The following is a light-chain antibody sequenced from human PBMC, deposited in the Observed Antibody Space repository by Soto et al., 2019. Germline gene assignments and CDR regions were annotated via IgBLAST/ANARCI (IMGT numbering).Light chain of an antibody. CDR1: QSVSSY. Sequence: EFVLTQSPATLSLSPGERATLSCRASQSVSSYLAWYQQKPGQAPRLLIYDASNRATGTPARFSGSGSGTDFTLTISSLEPEDFAVYYCQQRSNWLTFGGGTKVEIK. CDR2: DAS. J-gene: IGKJ4*01. V-gene: IGKV3-11*01. CDR3: QQRSNWLT.